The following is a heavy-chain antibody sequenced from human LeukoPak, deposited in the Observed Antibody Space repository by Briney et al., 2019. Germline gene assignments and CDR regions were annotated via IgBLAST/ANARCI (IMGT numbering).Heavy chain of an antibody. CDR2: ISGSGGRT. CDR3: AKDAVTALAGYYYYMDV. CDR1: GFTSSSYA. Sequence: GGSLRLSCATSGFTSSSYAMSWVRQAPGKGLEWVSGISGSGGRTYYADSVKGRFTISRDNSKNTLYLQMNSLRTDDTAVYYCAKDAVTALAGYYYYMDVWGKGTMVTVSS. D-gene: IGHD6-19*01. J-gene: IGHJ6*03. V-gene: IGHV3-23*01.